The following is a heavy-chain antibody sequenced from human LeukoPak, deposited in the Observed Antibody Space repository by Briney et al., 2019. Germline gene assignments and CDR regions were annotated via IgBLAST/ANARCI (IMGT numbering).Heavy chain of an antibody. V-gene: IGHV3-7*01. CDR2: IKQDGSEK. J-gene: IGHJ4*02. D-gene: IGHD6-19*01. CDR1: GFTLSSYW. Sequence: GGSLRLSCAASGFTLSSYWMSWVRQAPGKGLEWVADIKQDGSEKYYVDSVKGRFTISRENAKNSLYLQMNSLRAEDTAVYYCAKEERQWLVIYYFDYWGQGTLVTVSS. CDR3: AKEERQWLVIYYFDY.